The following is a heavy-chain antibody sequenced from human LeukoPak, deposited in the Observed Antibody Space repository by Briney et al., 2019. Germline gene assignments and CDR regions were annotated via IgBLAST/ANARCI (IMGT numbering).Heavy chain of an antibody. CDR2: INPSGGST. J-gene: IGHJ4*02. CDR3: ASLSNTGPYDY. D-gene: IGHD3-10*01. Sequence: ASVKVSCKASGYTFTSYYMHWVRQAPGQGLEWMGIINPSGGSTSYAQKFQGKVTMTRDTSTSTVYMELSSLRSEDTAVYYCASLSNTGPYDYWGQGTLVTVSS. CDR1: GYTFTSYY. V-gene: IGHV1-46*01.